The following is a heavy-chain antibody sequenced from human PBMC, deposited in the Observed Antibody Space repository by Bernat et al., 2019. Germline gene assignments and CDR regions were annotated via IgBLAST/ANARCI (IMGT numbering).Heavy chain of an antibody. CDR2: ISYDGSNK. V-gene: IGHV3-30*04. D-gene: IGHD3-22*01. J-gene: IGHJ4*02. Sequence: QVQLVESGGGVVQPGRSLRLSCAASGFTFSTYAIHWVRQAPGKGLEWVALISYDGSNKYYGDSVKGRFTISRDNSKNTLYLQMNSLRAEDTAVYYCARDWYRGGDSSGYMDYWGQGTQVTVSS. CDR1: GFTFSTYA. CDR3: ARDWYRGGDSSGYMDY.